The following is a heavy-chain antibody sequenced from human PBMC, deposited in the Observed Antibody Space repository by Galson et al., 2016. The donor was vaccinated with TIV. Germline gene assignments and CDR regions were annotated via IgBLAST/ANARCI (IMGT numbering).Heavy chain of an antibody. CDR1: GFTFSSSE. Sequence: SLRLSCAASGFTFSSSEMIWVRQAPGKGLEWVSYMSGSGSVRYYADSVRGRFTISRDSAQNSLYLEMNSLKAEDTAVYYCARVPAKLDAQTNYGMDVWGQGTTVTVSS. CDR3: ARVPAKLDAQTNYGMDV. CDR2: MSGSGSVR. V-gene: IGHV3-48*03. D-gene: IGHD1-1*01. J-gene: IGHJ6*02.